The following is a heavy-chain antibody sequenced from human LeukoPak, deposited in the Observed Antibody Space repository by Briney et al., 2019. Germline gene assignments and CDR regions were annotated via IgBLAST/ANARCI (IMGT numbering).Heavy chain of an antibody. J-gene: IGHJ6*04. CDR1: GFTFSDYW. D-gene: IGHD4-17*01. CDR2: INQGGSEK. CDR3: ARPALYLHGDFPRV. Sequence: PGGSLRLSCATSGFTFSDYWMSWVRQAPGEGLEWVANINQGGSEKHYVDAVKGRFTISRDNAKKSLYLQMNSLTAEDTAVYYCARPALYLHGDFPRVWGRGTTVIVSS. V-gene: IGHV3-7*01.